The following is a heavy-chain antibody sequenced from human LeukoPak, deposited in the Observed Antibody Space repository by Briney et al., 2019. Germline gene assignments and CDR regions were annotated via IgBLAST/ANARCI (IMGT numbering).Heavy chain of an antibody. D-gene: IGHD6-25*01. CDR2: IYTSGSS. CDR1: GVSIGSYY. CDR3: GRGSLRDKYSSATNGMDV. Sequence: SETLSLTCTVPGVSIGSYYWSWIRQPAGKGLEWIGRIYTSGSSNYNPSLKGRATMSVDTSKNQFSMKLSTVTAADTAVYYCGRGSLRDKYSSATNGMDVWGKGTTVTVSS. J-gene: IGHJ6*04. V-gene: IGHV4-4*07.